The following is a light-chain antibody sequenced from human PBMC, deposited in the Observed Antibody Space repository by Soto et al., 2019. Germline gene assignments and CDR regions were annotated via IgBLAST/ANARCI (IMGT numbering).Light chain of an antibody. CDR3: SSYTSSTTYV. CDR2: EVT. V-gene: IGLV2-14*01. Sequence: QSALTQPASVSGSPGQSITISCTGTSSDVGGHNYVSWYQQVPGKAPKLMIYEVTNRPSGVSDRFSGSKSGNTASLTISGLQAEDEADYFCSSYTSSTTYVFGTGTKLTVL. CDR1: SSDVGGHNY. J-gene: IGLJ1*01.